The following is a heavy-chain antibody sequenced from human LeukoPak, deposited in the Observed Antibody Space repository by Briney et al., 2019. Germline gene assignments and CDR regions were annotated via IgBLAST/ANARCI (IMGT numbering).Heavy chain of an antibody. CDR3: AKDGIYRSGGSCYYYYGMDV. CDR2: ISNDGNHK. D-gene: IGHD2-15*01. Sequence: PGRPLRLSCAASGFIFSSHGMHWVRQAPGKGLEWVAIISNDGNHKDYADSVKGRFTISRDNSKNTLYLEMNSLRAEDTAVYYCAKDGIYRSGGSCYYYYGMDVWGQGTTVTVSS. CDR1: GFIFSSHG. J-gene: IGHJ6*02. V-gene: IGHV3-30*18.